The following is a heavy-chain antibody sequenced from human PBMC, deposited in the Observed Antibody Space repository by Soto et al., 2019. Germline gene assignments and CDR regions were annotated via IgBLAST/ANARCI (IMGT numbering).Heavy chain of an antibody. D-gene: IGHD5-12*01. CDR3: ARGQEGVVATH. CDR1: GGSLSGYY. Sequence: QVQLQQWGAGLLKPSETLSLNCAVTGGSLSGYYWSWIRQPPGKGLEWIGEVKEGGHTNYSPSLRGRVTISSDTSNNQFSLRLNSVTAADRGVYYCARGQEGVVATHWDQGSLVTVSS. CDR2: VKEGGHT. V-gene: IGHV4-34*01. J-gene: IGHJ4*02.